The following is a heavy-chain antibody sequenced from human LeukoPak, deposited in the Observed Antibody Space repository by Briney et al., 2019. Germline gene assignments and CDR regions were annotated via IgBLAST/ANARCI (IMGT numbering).Heavy chain of an antibody. D-gene: IGHD5-18*01. CDR2: ISYDGSNK. V-gene: IGHV3-30*04. Sequence: PGGSLRLSCAASGFTFSSYAMHWVRQAPGKGLEWVAVISYDGSNKYYADSVKGRFTISRDNSKNTLYLQMNSLRAEDTAVYYCAKADTAMAPPDYWGQGTLVTVSS. CDR1: GFTFSSYA. J-gene: IGHJ4*02. CDR3: AKADTAMAPPDY.